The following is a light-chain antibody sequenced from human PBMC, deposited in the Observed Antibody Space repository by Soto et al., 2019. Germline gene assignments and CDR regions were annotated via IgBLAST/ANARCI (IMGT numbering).Light chain of an antibody. CDR1: QGIGTW. J-gene: IGKJ5*01. CDR2: DAS. V-gene: IGKV1-5*01. Sequence: DIQMTQSPSSVSASVGDRVTITCRASQGIGTWLAWYQQKPGKAPKLLIYDASSLESGVPSRFSGSGSGTEFTLTISSLQPDDFATYYCQQYNSYRITFGQGTRLEIK. CDR3: QQYNSYRIT.